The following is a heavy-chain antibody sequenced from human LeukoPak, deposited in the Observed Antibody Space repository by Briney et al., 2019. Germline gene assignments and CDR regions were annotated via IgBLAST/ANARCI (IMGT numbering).Heavy chain of an antibody. CDR2: IRYDGSNK. J-gene: IGHJ4*02. Sequence: PGGSLRLSCAASGFTFSSYGMHWVRQAPGKGLEWVAFIRYDGSNKYYADSVKGRFTISRDNSKNTLYLQMNSLRAEDTAVYYCAKVQLAQDLYYFDYWGQGTLVTVSS. V-gene: IGHV3-30*02. CDR3: AKVQLAQDLYYFDY. D-gene: IGHD5-18*01. CDR1: GFTFSSYG.